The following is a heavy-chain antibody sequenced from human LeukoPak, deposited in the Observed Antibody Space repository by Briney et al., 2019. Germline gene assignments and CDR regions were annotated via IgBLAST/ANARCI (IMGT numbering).Heavy chain of an antibody. CDR2: IIPIFGTA. V-gene: IGHV1-69*05. Sequence: GASVKVSCKASGGTFSSYAISRVRQAPGQGLEWMGRIIPIFGTANYAQKFQGRVTITTDESTSTAYMELSSLRSEDTAVYYCARSYVWGSYRLDYWGQGTLVTVSS. J-gene: IGHJ4*02. CDR1: GGTFSSYA. D-gene: IGHD3-16*02. CDR3: ARSYVWGSYRLDY.